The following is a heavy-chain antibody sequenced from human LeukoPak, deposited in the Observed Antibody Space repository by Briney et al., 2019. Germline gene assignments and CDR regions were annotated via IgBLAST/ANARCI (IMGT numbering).Heavy chain of an antibody. J-gene: IGHJ1*01. CDR1: GGSISSGSYY. CDR3: AREGGPYSYGYGNFQH. V-gene: IGHV4-61*02. CDR2: IYTSGST. Sequence: SQTLSLTCTASGGSISSGSYYWSWIRQPAGKGLEWIGRIYTSGSTNYNPSLKSRVTISVDTSKNQFSLKLSSVTAADTAVYYCAREGGPYSYGYGNFQHWGQGTLVTVSS. D-gene: IGHD5-18*01.